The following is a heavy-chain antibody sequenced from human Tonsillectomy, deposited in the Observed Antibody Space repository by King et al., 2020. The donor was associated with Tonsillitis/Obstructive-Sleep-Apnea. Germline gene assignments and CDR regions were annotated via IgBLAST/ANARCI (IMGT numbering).Heavy chain of an antibody. D-gene: IGHD3-10*01. CDR1: GFTFSIYA. V-gene: IGHV3-30*04. J-gene: IGHJ4*02. CDR3: AREGGSGRYYFDS. Sequence: HVQLVESGGGVVQPGRSLTLSCAASGFTFSIYAMHWVRQAPGRGREWGAVISYDGSNKYYADSVKGRFTISRDNSKNTLYLQMNSRRAEDTAVYYCAREGGSGRYYFDSWGQGTLVTVSS. CDR2: ISYDGSNK.